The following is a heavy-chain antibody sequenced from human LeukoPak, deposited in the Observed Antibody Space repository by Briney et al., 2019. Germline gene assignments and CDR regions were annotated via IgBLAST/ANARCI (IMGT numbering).Heavy chain of an antibody. V-gene: IGHV5-51*01. J-gene: IGHJ4*02. CDR1: GNSFTSYW. CDR3: ARLRSHYFDY. CDR2: IYPGDSDT. Sequence: GESLKISCQGSGNSFTSYWIGWVRQMPGKGLEWMGIIYPGDSDTRYSPSFQGQVTISADKSISTAYLEWNSLRASDTAMYYCARLRSHYFDYWGQGTLVTVSS.